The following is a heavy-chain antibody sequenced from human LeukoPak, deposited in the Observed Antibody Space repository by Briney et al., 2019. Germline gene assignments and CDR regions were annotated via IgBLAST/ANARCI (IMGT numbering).Heavy chain of an antibody. J-gene: IGHJ4*02. Sequence: PGGSLRLSCAASGFTFSSYSMNWVRQAPGKGLEWVSSISSSSSYIDYADSVKGRFTISRDNAKNSLYLQMNSLRAEDTAVYYCAREELLGEDYWGQGTLVTVSS. CDR2: ISSSSSYI. CDR1: GFTFSSYS. V-gene: IGHV3-21*01. CDR3: AREELLGEDY. D-gene: IGHD1-26*01.